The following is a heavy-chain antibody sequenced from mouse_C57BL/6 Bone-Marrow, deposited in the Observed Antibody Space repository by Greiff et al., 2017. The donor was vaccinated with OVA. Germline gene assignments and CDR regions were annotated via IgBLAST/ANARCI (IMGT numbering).Heavy chain of an antibody. D-gene: IGHD3-2*02. CDR3: TDWGTAQG. CDR2: LDPENGDT. CDR1: GFNIKDDY. Sequence: VQLKESGAELVRPGASVKLSCTASGFNIKDDYMHWVKPRPEQGLEWIGWLDPENGDTEYASKFQGKATITADPSSNTAYLQPNSLTSEDTAVDYATDWGTAQGWGRGTALTVSS. J-gene: IGHJ2*01. V-gene: IGHV14-4*01.